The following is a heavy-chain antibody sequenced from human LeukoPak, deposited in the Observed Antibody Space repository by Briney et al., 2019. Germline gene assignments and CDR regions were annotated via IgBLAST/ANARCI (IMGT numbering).Heavy chain of an antibody. J-gene: IGHJ4*02. CDR2: LTCTGRTT. D-gene: IGHD3-10*01. Sequence: GGSLRLSCAASGFTFNTHAMSWVRQAPEKGLEWFSSLTCTGRTTYYADSVKGRFTISRDNLKNTVYLQMNSLRGEDTSIYYCAKARPNFYEASGSYYKMKGDFWGQGTLVTVSS. CDR3: AKARPNFYEASGSYYKMKGDF. V-gene: IGHV3-23*01. CDR1: GFTFNTHA.